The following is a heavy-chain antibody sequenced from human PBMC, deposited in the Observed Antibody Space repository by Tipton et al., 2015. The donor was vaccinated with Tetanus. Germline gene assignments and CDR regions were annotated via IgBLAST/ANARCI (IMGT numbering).Heavy chain of an antibody. D-gene: IGHD2-15*01. CDR2: IYQTGTT. CDR1: GASFSSGDYY. J-gene: IGHJ3*02. Sequence: TLSLTCTVSGASFSSGDYYWSWIRKPPGKDLEWIGYIYQTGTTYYNPSLKGRVTISMDRSNTQFSLRLDSLTAADTAVYYCSRDPNVDVVVVEPYDAFDIWGQGTMVTVSS. V-gene: IGHV4-30-4*01. CDR3: SRDPNVDVVVVEPYDAFDI.